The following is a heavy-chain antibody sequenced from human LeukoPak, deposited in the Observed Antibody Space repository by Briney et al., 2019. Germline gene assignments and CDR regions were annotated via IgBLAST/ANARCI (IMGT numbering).Heavy chain of an antibody. J-gene: IGHJ4*02. CDR2: IYPGDSDT. V-gene: IGHV5-51*01. CDR1: GYSFTSYG. CDR3: ARFPGSGSCGYYFDY. Sequence: GESLKISCKGSGYSFTSYGIAWVRQMPGKGLEWMGIIYPGDSDTRYSPSFQGQVTISADKSISTAYLQWSSLKASDTAMYYCARFPGSGSCGYYFDYWGQGTLVTVSS. D-gene: IGHD3-10*01.